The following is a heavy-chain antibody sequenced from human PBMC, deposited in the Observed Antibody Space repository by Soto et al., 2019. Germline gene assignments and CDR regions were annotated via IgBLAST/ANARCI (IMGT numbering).Heavy chain of an antibody. Sequence: EVQLMDSGGGLVKPGGSLRLSCVASGFTFSGVWMHWVRQVPGKGLEWVGHIKSNKNGGTTDYGAPVKGRFTVSRDDSNNTVDLQMNSLKTEDTAVYFCATGGTEGHYFDNWGQGTLVTVSS. CDR2: IKSNKNGGTT. V-gene: IGHV3-15*07. D-gene: IGHD3-16*01. J-gene: IGHJ4*02. CDR1: GFTFSGVW. CDR3: ATGGTEGHYFDN.